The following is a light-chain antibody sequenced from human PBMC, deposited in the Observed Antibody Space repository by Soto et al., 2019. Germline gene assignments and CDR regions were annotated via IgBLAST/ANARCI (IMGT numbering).Light chain of an antibody. J-gene: IGKJ5*01. CDR2: DAS. V-gene: IGKV3-11*01. CDR1: QSVSSY. CDR3: QQRSNWPIT. Sequence: DIVLTQSPGTLSLSPGERATLSCRASQSVSSYLAWYQQKPGQAPRLLIYDASNRATGIPDRVSGSGSGTDVTLTISSLEPEDFAVYYCQQRSNWPITFGQGTRLEIK.